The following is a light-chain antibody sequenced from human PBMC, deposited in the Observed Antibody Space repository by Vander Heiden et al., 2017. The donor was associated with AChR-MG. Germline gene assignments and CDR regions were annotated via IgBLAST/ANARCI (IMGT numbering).Light chain of an antibody. CDR3: QQYYYWGS. CDR1: QRVSSN. CDR2: ESS. V-gene: IGKV3-15*01. Sequence: EIPMTQSPATLSVSPGERATLSCRASQRVSSNVAWYQQKPGQPPRLLIYESSTRATGIPARFSGSGSDTEFTLTISSLQSEDFAVYYCQQYYYWGSFGQGTKVEIQ. J-gene: IGKJ1*01.